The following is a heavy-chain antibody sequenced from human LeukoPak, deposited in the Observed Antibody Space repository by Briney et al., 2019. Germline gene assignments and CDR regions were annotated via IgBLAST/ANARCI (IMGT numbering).Heavy chain of an antibody. D-gene: IGHD2-2*01. CDR3: TRDDFDCSTTTCFGGRRAFDL. CDR2: LYIGDNP. J-gene: IGHJ3*01. Sequence: PGGSLRLSCAASGFTVSRNYMVWVRQAPGKGLEWVSILYIGDNPYYADSVKGRFTISRDDSKNTVYLQMNSLRVEDSAMYYCTRDDFDCSTTTCFGGRRAFDLWGQGTMAAVSS. V-gene: IGHV3-53*01. CDR1: GFTVSRNY.